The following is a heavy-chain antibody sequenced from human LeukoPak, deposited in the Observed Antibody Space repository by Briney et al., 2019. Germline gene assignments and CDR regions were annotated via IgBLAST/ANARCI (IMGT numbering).Heavy chain of an antibody. Sequence: GGSLRLSCAASGFTVSSNYMSWVRQAPGKGLEWVSVIYSSVVYSGGSTYYADSVKGRFTISRDNSKNTLYLQMNSLRAEDTAIYYCARGTIAVTYLDYWGQGTLSPSPQ. D-gene: IGHD6-19*01. CDR2: IYSSVVYSGGST. V-gene: IGHV3-53*01. J-gene: IGHJ4*02. CDR3: ARGTIAVTYLDY. CDR1: GFTVSSNY.